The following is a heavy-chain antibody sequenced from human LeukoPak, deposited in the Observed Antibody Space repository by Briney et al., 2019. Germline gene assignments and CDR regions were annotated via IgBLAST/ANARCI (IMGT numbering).Heavy chain of an antibody. J-gene: IGHJ4*02. CDR1: GLTFSSYA. CDR3: AREQGPGAAVGRWYFDY. V-gene: IGHV3-64D*06. D-gene: IGHD6-13*01. CDR2: ISSNGDST. Sequence: GSLRLYCSASGLTFSSYAMHWVRQAPGNGLEYVSAISSNGDSTYYSDSVKARFTISRDNSKRTLSLQMSSLRAEDTAVYYCAREQGPGAAVGRWYFDYWGQGDQVTVSP.